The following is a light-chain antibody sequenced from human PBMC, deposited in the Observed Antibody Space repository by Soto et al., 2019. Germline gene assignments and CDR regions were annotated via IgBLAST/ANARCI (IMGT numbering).Light chain of an antibody. J-gene: IGLJ1*01. CDR3: SSYTTSNTRQIV. V-gene: IGLV2-14*03. CDR2: DVT. CDR1: SSDVGGYNY. Sequence: QSALTQPASVSGSPGQSITISCTGTSSDVGGYNYVSWYQHHPGKAPKLIIYDVTNRPSGVSNPFSGSKSGNTASLTISGLHPEDEADYYCSSYTTSNTRQIVFGTGTKVTVL.